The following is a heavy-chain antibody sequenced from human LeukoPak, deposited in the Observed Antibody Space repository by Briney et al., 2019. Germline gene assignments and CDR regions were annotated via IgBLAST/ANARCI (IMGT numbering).Heavy chain of an antibody. D-gene: IGHD1-1*01. CDR2: INSDGSST. CDR1: GFTFSSYW. Sequence: GGSLRLSCAASGFTFSSYWMHWVRQAPGKGLVWVSRINSDGSSTSYADSVKGRFTISRDNAKNTLYLQMNSLRAEDRAVYYCARQTPYNWNDIDAFDIWGQGTMVTVSS. V-gene: IGHV3-74*01. J-gene: IGHJ3*02. CDR3: ARQTPYNWNDIDAFDI.